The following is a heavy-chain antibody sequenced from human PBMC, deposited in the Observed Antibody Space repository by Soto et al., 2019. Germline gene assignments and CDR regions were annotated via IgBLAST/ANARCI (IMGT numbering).Heavy chain of an antibody. V-gene: IGHV3-23*01. CDR1: GFTFSSYA. Sequence: GGSLRLSCAASGFTFSSYAMSWVRQAPGKGLEWVSSIRDSGDRAYYADSVKGRFTISRDNSRNTLSLQMNSLRAKETAVYYCANRGKYYFDHWGQGTLVTVSS. CDR3: ANRGKYYFDH. CDR2: IRDSGDRA. J-gene: IGHJ4*02.